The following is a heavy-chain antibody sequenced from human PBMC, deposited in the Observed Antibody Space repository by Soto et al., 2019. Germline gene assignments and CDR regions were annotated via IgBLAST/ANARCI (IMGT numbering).Heavy chain of an antibody. D-gene: IGHD3-22*01. CDR2: IYYSGST. CDR1: GGSISSGGYY. CDR3: ARAPPGDSSGYYSVWFDP. V-gene: IGHV4-31*03. Sequence: QVQLQESGPGLVKPSQTLSLTCTVSGGSISSGGYYWSWIRQHPGKGLGWIGYIYYSGSTYYNPSLKSRVTISVDTSKNQFSLKLSSVTAADTAVYYCARAPPGDSSGYYSVWFDPWGQGTLVTVSS. J-gene: IGHJ5*02.